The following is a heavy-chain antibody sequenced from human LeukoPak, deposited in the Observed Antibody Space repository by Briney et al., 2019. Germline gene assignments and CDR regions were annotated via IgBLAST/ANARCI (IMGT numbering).Heavy chain of an antibody. CDR1: GFTLSTYA. CDR2: ISYDGSNE. J-gene: IGHJ4*02. V-gene: IGHV3-30*04. CDR3: AKDGAVDTSMVTSFDY. Sequence: GGSLRLSCAASGFTLSTYAIHWVRQAPGKGLEWVAVISYDGSNEYYADSVKGRFTISRDNSKNTLYLQMNSLRGEDTAVYYCAKDGAVDTSMVTSFDYWGQGTLVTVSS. D-gene: IGHD5-18*01.